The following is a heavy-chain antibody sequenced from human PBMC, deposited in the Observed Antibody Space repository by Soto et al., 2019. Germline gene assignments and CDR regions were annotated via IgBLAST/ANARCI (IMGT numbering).Heavy chain of an antibody. CDR1: GGSISSYY. J-gene: IGHJ4*02. D-gene: IGHD3-3*01. V-gene: IGHV4-59*08. Sequence: QVQLQESGPGLVKPSETLSLTCTVSGGSISSYYWSWIRQPPGKGLEWIGYIYYSGSTNYNPSLKSRVTISVDTSKNQFSLKLSSVPAADTAVYYCARHRRMTYYDFWSGPTGVDYWGQGTLVTVSS. CDR3: ARHRRMTYYDFWSGPTGVDY. CDR2: IYYSGST.